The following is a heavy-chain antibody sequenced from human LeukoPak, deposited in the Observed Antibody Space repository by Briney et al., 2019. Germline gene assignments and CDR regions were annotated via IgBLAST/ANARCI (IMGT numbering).Heavy chain of an antibody. Sequence: PSQTLSLTCTVSGGSISSGGYYWSWIRQHPGKGLEWIGYIYYRGSTYYNPSLKSRVTISVDTSKNQFSLKLSSVTAADTAVYYCARSVVYDSSGYYSFFDYWGQGTLVTVSS. V-gene: IGHV4-31*03. CDR2: IYYRGST. CDR3: ARSVVYDSSGYYSFFDY. CDR1: GGSISSGGYY. J-gene: IGHJ4*02. D-gene: IGHD3-22*01.